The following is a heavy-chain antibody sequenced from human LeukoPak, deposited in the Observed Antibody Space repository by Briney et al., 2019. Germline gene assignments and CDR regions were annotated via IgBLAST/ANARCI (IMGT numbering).Heavy chain of an antibody. V-gene: IGHV3-74*01. CDR3: AREKGSSSYVLDI. Sequence: PGGSLRLSCAASGFTFSNYWMHWFRQAPGKGLVWVSRINYDGSTNYADSVRGRFTISRDNAKNTLYLQMTSLRAEDTAVFYCAREKGSSSYVLDIWGQGTTVIVSS. J-gene: IGHJ3*02. CDR1: GFTFSNYW. D-gene: IGHD2-2*01. CDR2: INYDGST.